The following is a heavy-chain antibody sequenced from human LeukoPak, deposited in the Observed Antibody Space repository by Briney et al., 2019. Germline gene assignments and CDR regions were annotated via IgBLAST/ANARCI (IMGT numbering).Heavy chain of an antibody. V-gene: IGHV1-24*01. CDR1: GYTLTELS. J-gene: IGHJ3*02. Sequence: ASVKVSCKVSGYTLTELSMHWVRQAPGKGLEWMGGFDPEDGETIYAQKFQGRVTMTEDTSTDTAYMELSSLRSEDTAVYYCARAPRYYDIPSPHRPHYAFDIWGQGTKVTVSS. CDR3: ARAPRYYDIPSPHRPHYAFDI. CDR2: FDPEDGET. D-gene: IGHD3-9*01.